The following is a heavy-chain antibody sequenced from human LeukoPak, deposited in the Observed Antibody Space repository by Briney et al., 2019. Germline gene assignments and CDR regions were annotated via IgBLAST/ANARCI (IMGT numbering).Heavy chain of an antibody. Sequence: PSETLSLTCTVSGGSISSSSYYWGWIRQPPGKGLEWFGSIYYSGSTYYNPSLKSRVTISVDTSKNQFSLKLSSVTAADTAVYYCARQDPTLRFLEWLYDYWGQGTLVTVSS. J-gene: IGHJ4*02. D-gene: IGHD3-3*01. V-gene: IGHV4-39*01. CDR3: ARQDPTLRFLEWLYDY. CDR2: IYYSGST. CDR1: GGSISSSSYY.